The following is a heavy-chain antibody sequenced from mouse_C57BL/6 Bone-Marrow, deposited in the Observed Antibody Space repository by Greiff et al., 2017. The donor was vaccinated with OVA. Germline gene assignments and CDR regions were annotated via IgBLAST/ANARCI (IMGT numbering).Heavy chain of an antibody. D-gene: IGHD1-1*01. V-gene: IGHV15-2*01. CDR2: ILPSIGRT. CDR1: DSEVFPIAY. Sequence: VKLQESGSELRSPGSSVKLSCKDFDSEVFPIAYMSWVRQKPGHGFEWIGGILPSIGRTIYGEKFEDKATLDADTLSNTAYLELNSLTSEDSAIYYCARGPYYGSSYGYFDVWGTGTTVTVSS. CDR3: ARGPYYGSSYGYFDV. J-gene: IGHJ1*03.